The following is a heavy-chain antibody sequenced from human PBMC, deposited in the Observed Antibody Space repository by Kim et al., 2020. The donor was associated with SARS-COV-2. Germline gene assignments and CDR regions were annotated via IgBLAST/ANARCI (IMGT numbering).Heavy chain of an antibody. CDR1: GFTFSIYA. CDR2: ISSSGTVT. J-gene: IGHJ5*02. Sequence: GGSLRLSCVASGFTFSIYAMPWVRQAPGKGQEWVSGISSSGTVTTYADSVKGRFTVSRDNSENTLYLQMSSLRVEDTAIYYCAKGGTTRAPTGWFDPWGQGTLVTVSS. CDR3: AKGGTTRAPTGWFDP. D-gene: IGHD2-2*01. V-gene: IGHV3-23*01.